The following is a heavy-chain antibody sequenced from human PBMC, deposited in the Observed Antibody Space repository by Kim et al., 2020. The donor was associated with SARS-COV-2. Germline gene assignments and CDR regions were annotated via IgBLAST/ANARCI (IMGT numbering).Heavy chain of an antibody. Sequence: ASVKVSCKASGGTFSSYAISWVRQAPGQGLEWMGGIIPIFGTANYAQKFQGRVTITADESTSTAYMELSSLRSEDTAVYYCASAKAAGTVSYYGMDVWGQGTTVTVSS. J-gene: IGHJ6*02. V-gene: IGHV1-69*13. D-gene: IGHD6-13*01. CDR1: GGTFSSYA. CDR2: IIPIFGTA. CDR3: ASAKAAGTVSYYGMDV.